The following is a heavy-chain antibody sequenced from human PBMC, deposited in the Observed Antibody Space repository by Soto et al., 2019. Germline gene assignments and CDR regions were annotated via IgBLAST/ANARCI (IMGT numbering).Heavy chain of an antibody. D-gene: IGHD3-22*01. J-gene: IGHJ3*02. CDR1: GFTFSSYA. CDR2: ISYDGSNK. V-gene: IGHV3-30-3*01. Sequence: QVQLVESGGGVVQPGRSLRLSCAASGFTFSSYAIHWVRQAPGKGLEWVAVISYDGSNKYYADSVKGRFTISRDNSKNTLYLQMNSLRAEDTAVYYCARSYDSSGYHAFDIWGQGTMVTVSS. CDR3: ARSYDSSGYHAFDI.